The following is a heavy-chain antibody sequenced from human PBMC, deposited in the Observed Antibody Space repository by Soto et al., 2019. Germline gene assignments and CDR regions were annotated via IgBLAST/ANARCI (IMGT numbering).Heavy chain of an antibody. CDR2: IRSKANSYAT. D-gene: IGHD3-9*01. CDR3: TRHELDDILTGYYYYGMDV. CDR1: GFTFSGSA. J-gene: IGHJ6*02. V-gene: IGHV3-73*01. Sequence: GGSLRLSCAASGFTFSGSAMHWVRQASGKGLEWVGRIRSKANSYATAYAASVKGRFTISRDDSKNTAYLQMNSLKTEDTAVYYCTRHELDDILTGYYYYGMDVWGQGTTVTVSS.